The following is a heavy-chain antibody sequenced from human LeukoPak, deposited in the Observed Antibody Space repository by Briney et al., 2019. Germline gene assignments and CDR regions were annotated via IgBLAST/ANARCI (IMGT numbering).Heavy chain of an antibody. D-gene: IGHD2-15*01. CDR1: GGSVSGYY. CDR3: ASGSVVVVAATSTYWYYYGMDV. V-gene: IGHV4-34*01. CDR2: INHSGST. J-gene: IGHJ6*02. Sequence: PSETLSLTCAVYGGSVSGYYWSWIRQPPGKGLEWIGEINHSGSTNYNPSLKSRVTISVDTSKNQFSLKLSSVTAADTAVYYCASGSVVVVAATSTYWYYYGMDVWGQGTTVTVSS.